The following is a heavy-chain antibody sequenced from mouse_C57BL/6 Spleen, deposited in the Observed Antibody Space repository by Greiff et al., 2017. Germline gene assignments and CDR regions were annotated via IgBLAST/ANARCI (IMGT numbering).Heavy chain of an antibody. Sequence: QVQLQQPGAELVRPGTSVKLSCKASGYTFTSYWMHWVKQRPGQGLEWIGVIDPSDSYTNYNQKFKGKATLTVDTSSSTAYMQLSSLTSEDSAVYYCARSNWHRAWLAYWGQGTLVTVSA. V-gene: IGHV1-59*01. CDR1: GYTFTSYW. D-gene: IGHD3-1*01. J-gene: IGHJ3*01. CDR3: ARSNWHRAWLAY. CDR2: IDPSDSYT.